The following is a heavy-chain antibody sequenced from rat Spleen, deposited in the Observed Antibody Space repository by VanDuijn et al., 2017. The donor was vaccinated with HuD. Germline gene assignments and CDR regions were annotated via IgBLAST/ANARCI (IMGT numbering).Heavy chain of an antibody. V-gene: IGHV2S63*01. CDR2: MWSGGST. Sequence: EVQLKESGPGLVQPSQTLSLTCTVSGFSLTDYSVHWVRQPPGKGLAWMGVMWSGGSTAYNLALKSRLSISRDTSKSQVFLKMNSLQTEDTAIYYCTRDSGGRYFDGTYYYGAYWGQGTLVTVSS. J-gene: IGHJ3*01. CDR3: TRDSGGRYFDGTYYYGAY. CDR1: GFSLTDYS. D-gene: IGHD1-12*02.